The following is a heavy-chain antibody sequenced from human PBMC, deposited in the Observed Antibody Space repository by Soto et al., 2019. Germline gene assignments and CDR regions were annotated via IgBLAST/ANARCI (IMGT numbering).Heavy chain of an antibody. CDR2: INPNSGGT. Sequence: QVQLVQSGAEVKKPGASVKVSCKASGYTFTGYYMHWVRQAPGQGLEWMGWINPNSGGTNYAQKFQGWVTMTRDTSISTAYMELSRLRSDDTAVYYCARALTGRSYQVPGAYWGQGTLVTVSS. J-gene: IGHJ4*02. CDR3: ARALTGRSYQVPGAY. CDR1: GYTFTGYY. D-gene: IGHD3-10*01. V-gene: IGHV1-2*04.